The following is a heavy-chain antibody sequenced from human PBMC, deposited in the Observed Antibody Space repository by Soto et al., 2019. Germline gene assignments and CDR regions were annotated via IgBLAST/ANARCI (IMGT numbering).Heavy chain of an antibody. CDR1: GFTFSNAW. V-gene: IGHV3-15*07. CDR3: TTGDYDILTGYPYYYYGMDV. D-gene: IGHD3-9*01. Sequence: GGSLRLSCAASGFTFSNAWMNWVRQAPGKGLEWVGRIKSKTDGGTTDYAAPVKGRFTISRDDSKNTLYLQMNSLKTEDTAVYYCTTGDYDILTGYPYYYYGMDVWGQGTTVTVS. CDR2: IKSKTDGGTT. J-gene: IGHJ6*02.